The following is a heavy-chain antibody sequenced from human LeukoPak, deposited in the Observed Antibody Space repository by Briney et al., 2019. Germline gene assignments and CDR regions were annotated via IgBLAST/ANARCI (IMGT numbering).Heavy chain of an antibody. CDR2: IYHSGST. D-gene: IGHD6-19*01. V-gene: IGHV4-38-2*01. Sequence: PSETLSLTCAVSGYSISSGYYWGWIRPPPGKGLEWIESIYHSGSTYYNPSLKSRVTISVDTSKNQFSLKLSSVTAADTAVYYCARRAVAGRYYFDYWGQGTLVTVSS. CDR3: ARRAVAGRYYFDY. J-gene: IGHJ4*02. CDR1: GYSISSGYY.